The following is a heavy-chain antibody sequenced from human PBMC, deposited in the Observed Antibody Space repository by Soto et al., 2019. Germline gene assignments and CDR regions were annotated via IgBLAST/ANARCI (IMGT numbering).Heavy chain of an antibody. D-gene: IGHD3-3*01. CDR2: SHSSGSS. J-gene: IGHJ4*02. CDR3: ARHDDLYPALDY. V-gene: IGHV4-39*01. CDR1: GASVSSTSYY. Sequence: QLQLQESGPGLVKPSETVSLTCAVSGASVSSTSYYWAWIRQPPGRGLEWVGTSHSSGSSYYNPSLQSRVPESLDTPNNQLSLRLPSGTAPDTAVSFCARHDDLYPALDYWGQGTLLSVSS.